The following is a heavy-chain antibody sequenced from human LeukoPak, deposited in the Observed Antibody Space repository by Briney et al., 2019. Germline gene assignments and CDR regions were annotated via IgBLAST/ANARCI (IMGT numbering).Heavy chain of an antibody. J-gene: IGHJ3*02. CDR1: GFTFTKYV. CDR3: VRESIDILGGLHTFDI. D-gene: IGHD2-15*01. Sequence: GGSLRLSCSASGFTFTKYVMHWVRQAPGQGLDYVSAISTDGGSTYHADSVKGRFAISRDNSKNTLYLQMSSLRPEDTAVYYCVRESIDILGGLHTFDIWGQGTMVTVSS. V-gene: IGHV3-64D*06. CDR2: ISTDGGST.